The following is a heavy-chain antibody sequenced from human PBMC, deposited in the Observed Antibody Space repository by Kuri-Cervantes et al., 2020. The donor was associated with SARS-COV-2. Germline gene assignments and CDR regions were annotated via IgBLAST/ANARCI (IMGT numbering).Heavy chain of an antibody. J-gene: IGHJ6*02. Sequence: GSLRLSCTVSGGSVSSGSYYWSWIRQPPGKGLEWIGEINHSGSTNYNPSLKSRVTISVDTSKNQFSLKLSSVTAADTAVYYCARLGGGPMDVWGQGTTVTVSS. D-gene: IGHD3-3*01. V-gene: IGHV4-39*07. CDR2: INHSGST. CDR3: ARLGGGPMDV. CDR1: GGSVSSGSYY.